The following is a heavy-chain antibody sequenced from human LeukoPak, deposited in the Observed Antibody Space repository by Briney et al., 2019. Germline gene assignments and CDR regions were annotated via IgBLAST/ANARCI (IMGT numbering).Heavy chain of an antibody. CDR2: INPNSGGT. CDR1: GYTFTDYY. CDR3: AAGYGH. V-gene: IGHV1-2*02. J-gene: IGHJ4*02. D-gene: IGHD4-17*01. Sequence: ASVKVSCKASGYTFTDYYMHWVRQAPGQGLEWMGWINPNSGGTNYAQKFQGRVTMTRDMSTSTAYMELSSLRSEDTAVYYCAAGYGHWGQGTLVTVSS.